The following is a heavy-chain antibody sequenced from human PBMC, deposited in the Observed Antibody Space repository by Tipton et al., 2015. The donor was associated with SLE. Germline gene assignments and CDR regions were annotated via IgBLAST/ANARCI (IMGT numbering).Heavy chain of an antibody. Sequence: TLSLTCTVSGGSISSGGYYWGWIRRLPGKGLEWIGHIYDSGSAFYNPSLRSRITISLGMSDNQFSLKVSSVTAADTAVYYCARGYCSGDVCFGRGYFDYWGQGTQVTVSS. D-gene: IGHD2-8*02. CDR3: ARGYCSGDVCFGRGYFDY. J-gene: IGHJ4*02. CDR2: IYDSGSA. V-gene: IGHV4-31*03. CDR1: GGSISSGGYY.